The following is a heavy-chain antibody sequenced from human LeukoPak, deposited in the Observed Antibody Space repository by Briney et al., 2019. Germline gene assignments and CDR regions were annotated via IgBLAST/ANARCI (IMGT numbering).Heavy chain of an antibody. D-gene: IGHD6-13*01. CDR2: ISGSGGST. CDR1: GFTFSSYA. Sequence: GGSLRLSCAASGFTFSSYAMSWVRQAPGKGLEWVSAISGSGGSTYYADSVKGRFTISRDNSKNTLYLQMSSLRPEDTAVYYCVKAQGFSSTYYDYWGQGTLVAVSS. CDR3: VKAQGFSSTYYDY. J-gene: IGHJ4*02. V-gene: IGHV3-23*01.